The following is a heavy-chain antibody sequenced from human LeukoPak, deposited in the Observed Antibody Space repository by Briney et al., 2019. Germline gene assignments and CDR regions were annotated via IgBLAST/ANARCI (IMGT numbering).Heavy chain of an antibody. CDR3: ARVGPRNWGSYRYEPFDI. J-gene: IGHJ3*02. CDR2: IFLIGST. D-gene: IGHD3-16*02. CDR1: GGSFRSYF. Sequence: PSETLSLPCTVSGGSFRSYFWSWIRQPPGKGLEWIGYIFLIGSTNYNPSLTSRVTISIKAPKNQLSLTLGSVSAADTAVYYCARVGPRNWGSYRYEPFDIWGQGTMVTVSS. V-gene: IGHV4-59*01.